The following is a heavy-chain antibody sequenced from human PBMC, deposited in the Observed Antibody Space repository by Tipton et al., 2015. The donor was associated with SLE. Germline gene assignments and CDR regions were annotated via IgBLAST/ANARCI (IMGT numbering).Heavy chain of an antibody. CDR3: ARLNRYSSHGVFDY. J-gene: IGHJ4*02. CDR1: GGSISSSSYY. Sequence: TLSLTCTVSGGSISSSSYYWGWIRQPPGKGLEWIGSIYYSGSTYYNPSLKSRVTISVDTSKNQFSLKLSSVTAADTAVYYRARLNRYSSHGVFDYWGQGTLVTVSS. V-gene: IGHV4-39*07. CDR2: IYYSGST. D-gene: IGHD6-13*01.